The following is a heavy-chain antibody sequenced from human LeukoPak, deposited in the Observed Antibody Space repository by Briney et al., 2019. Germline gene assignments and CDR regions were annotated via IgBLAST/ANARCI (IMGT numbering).Heavy chain of an antibody. Sequence: PGGSLRLSCVDSGFTFTNAWMSWVRQAPGKGREWIARIKSKTDGETTNYAEPVRGRFTISRDDSKSAVYLQMNSLKIEDTAVYYCTTDLGTYYHGSQRLIPIDYWGQGTLVTVSS. CDR3: TTDLGTYYHGSQRLIPIDY. J-gene: IGHJ4*02. D-gene: IGHD3-10*01. V-gene: IGHV3-15*01. CDR1: GFTFTNAW. CDR2: IKSKTDGETT.